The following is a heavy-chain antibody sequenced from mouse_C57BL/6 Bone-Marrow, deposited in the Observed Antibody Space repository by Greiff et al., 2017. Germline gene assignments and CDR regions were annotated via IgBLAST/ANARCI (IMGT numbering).Heavy chain of an antibody. Sequence: QVQLKESGAELVKPGASVKLSCKASGYTFTEYTIHWVKQRSGQGLEWIGWFYPGSGSIKYNEKFKDKATLTADKSSSTVYMELSRLTSEDSAVYCGARHEEGLHYYGSSYGYFDYWGQGTTLTVSS. V-gene: IGHV1-62-2*01. CDR3: ARHEEGLHYYGSSYGYFDY. J-gene: IGHJ2*01. CDR1: GYTFTEYT. D-gene: IGHD1-1*01. CDR2: FYPGSGSI.